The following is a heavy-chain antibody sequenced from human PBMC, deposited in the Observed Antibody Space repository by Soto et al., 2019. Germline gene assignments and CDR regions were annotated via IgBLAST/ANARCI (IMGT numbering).Heavy chain of an antibody. CDR2: ISYYGSNK. J-gene: IGHJ4*02. CDR3: ARDVGDSGSFFDS. Sequence: QVQLVESGGGVVQPGRSLRLSCAASGFIFSDYAMHWVRQAPGKGLEWVAVISYYGSNKFYVDSVKGRFTISRDNSKNTLFVQMNSLRVEDTAVYYCARDVGDSGSFFDSWGQGTLVTVSS. V-gene: IGHV3-30*04. D-gene: IGHD3-10*01. CDR1: GFIFSDYA.